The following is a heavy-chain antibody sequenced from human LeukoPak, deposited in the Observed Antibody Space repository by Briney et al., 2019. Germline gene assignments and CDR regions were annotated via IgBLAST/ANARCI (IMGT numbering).Heavy chain of an antibody. CDR2: INPNSGGT. CDR1: GYTFTGYY. V-gene: IGHV1-2*02. J-gene: IGHJ3*02. CDR3: ARDRGVAYAFDI. D-gene: IGHD3-10*01. Sequence: ASVTVSCKASGYTFTGYYMHWVRQAPGQGLEWMGWINPNSGGTNYAQKFQGRVTMTRDTSISTAYMELSRLRSDDTAVYYCARDRGVAYAFDIWGQGTMVTVSS.